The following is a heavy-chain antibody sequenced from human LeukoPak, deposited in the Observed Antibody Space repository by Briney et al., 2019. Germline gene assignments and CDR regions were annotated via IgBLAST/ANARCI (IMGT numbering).Heavy chain of an antibody. CDR3: ARFRGVAGLWVFDY. V-gene: IGHV1-2*02. J-gene: IGHJ4*02. D-gene: IGHD6-19*01. CDR2: INPNSGGT. Sequence: GASVKVSCKASGYTFTGYYMHWVRQAPGQGLEWMGWINPNSGGTNYAQKFQGRVTMTRDTSISTAYMELSRLRSDDTAVYYCARFRGVAGLWVFDYWGQGTLVTVSS. CDR1: GYTFTGYY.